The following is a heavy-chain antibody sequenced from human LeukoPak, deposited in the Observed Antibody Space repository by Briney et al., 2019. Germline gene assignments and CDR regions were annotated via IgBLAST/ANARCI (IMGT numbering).Heavy chain of an antibody. Sequence: PGGSLRLSCAASGFTFSDYYMSWIRQAPGKGLEWVAHIKQDGSQEYYVDSVKGRFTISRDNAKNSLYLQMNSLRAEDTAVYYCARGVPYASWSGPYYSGYWGQGTLVTVSS. CDR2: IKQDGSQE. CDR1: GFTFSDYY. CDR3: ARGVPYASWSGPYYSGY. V-gene: IGHV3-7*01. J-gene: IGHJ4*02. D-gene: IGHD3-3*01.